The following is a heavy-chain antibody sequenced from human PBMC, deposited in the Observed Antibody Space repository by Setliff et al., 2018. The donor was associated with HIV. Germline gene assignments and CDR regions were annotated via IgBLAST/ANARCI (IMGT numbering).Heavy chain of an antibody. J-gene: IGHJ3*02. V-gene: IGHV4-39*01. CDR1: GGSFTSRSYY. CDR2: IFYSGIT. CDR3: ARSKTFYDFWGGYYTHGAFEI. Sequence: SETLSLTCTVSGGSFTSRSYYWGWIRQPPGKGLEWIGSIFYSGITYYNPSLKSRVTISVDTSKNQFSLNLTSVTAADTAVYHCARSKTFYDFWGGYYTHGAFEIWGLGTKVTVSS. D-gene: IGHD3-3*01.